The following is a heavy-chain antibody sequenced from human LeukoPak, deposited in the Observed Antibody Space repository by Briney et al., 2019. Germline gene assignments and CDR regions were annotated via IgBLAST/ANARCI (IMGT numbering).Heavy chain of an antibody. CDR1: GYTFTSYY. Sequence: ASVKVSCKASGYTFTSYYMHWVRQAPGQGLEWMGIINPSGGSTGYAQKFQGRVTMTRDTSTSTVYMELSSLRSEDTAVYYCARDSDCSSTSCYKRQGGMDVWGQGTTVTVSS. J-gene: IGHJ6*02. D-gene: IGHD2-2*02. V-gene: IGHV1-46*01. CDR3: ARDSDCSSTSCYKRQGGMDV. CDR2: INPSGGST.